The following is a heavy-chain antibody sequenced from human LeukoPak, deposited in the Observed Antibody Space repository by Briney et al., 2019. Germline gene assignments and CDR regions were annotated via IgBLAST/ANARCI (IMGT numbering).Heavy chain of an antibody. CDR2: INAGNGNT. D-gene: IGHD6-13*01. CDR1: GYTFTSYA. J-gene: IGHJ4*02. V-gene: IGHV1-3*01. CDR3: AIAVEQQLVPFDY. Sequence: ASVKVSCKASGYTFTSYAMHWVRQAPGQRLEWVGWINAGNGNTKYSQKFQGRVTITRDTSASTAYMELRSLRSDDTAVYYCAIAVEQQLVPFDYWGQGTLVTVSS.